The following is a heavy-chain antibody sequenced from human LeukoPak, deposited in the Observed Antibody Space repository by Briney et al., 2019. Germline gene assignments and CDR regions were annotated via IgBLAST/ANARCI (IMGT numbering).Heavy chain of an antibody. CDR2: GDYSGGT. J-gene: IGHJ6*04. D-gene: IGHD2-2*02. CDR3: VRDEYRDV. V-gene: IGHV4-39*07. Sequence: PSETLSLTCTVSGDSFSSVTDYWAWIRQPPGKGLEWIASGDYSGGTYYNPSLESRVTMSIDASKNQFSLKLSSVTAADTAVYYCVRDEYRDVWGKGTTVTVSS. CDR1: GDSFSSVTDY.